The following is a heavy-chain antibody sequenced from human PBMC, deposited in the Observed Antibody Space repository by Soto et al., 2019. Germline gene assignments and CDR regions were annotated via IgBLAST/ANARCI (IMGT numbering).Heavy chain of an antibody. V-gene: IGHV1-69*01. CDR3: ASPSRAAQPYYYYYGMDV. CDR1: GGTFSSYA. D-gene: IGHD6-6*01. Sequence: QVQLVQSGAEVKKPGSSVKVSCKASGGTFSSYAISWVRQAPGQGLEWMGGIIPIFGTANYAQKFQGRVTITADESTSTAYMELSSLRSEDTAVYYCASPSRAAQPYYYYYGMDVWGQGTTVTVSS. J-gene: IGHJ6*02. CDR2: IIPIFGTA.